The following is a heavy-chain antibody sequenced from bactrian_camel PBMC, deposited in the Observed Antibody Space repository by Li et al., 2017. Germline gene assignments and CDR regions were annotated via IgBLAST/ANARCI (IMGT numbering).Heavy chain of an antibody. CDR1: GDTISRLY. J-gene: IGHJ4*01. CDR3: APEGTLEVHKCGTY. V-gene: IGHV3S40*01. D-gene: IGHD7*01. CDR2: IATGSGNT. Sequence: VQLVESGRNSVQAGGSLRLSCAVSGDTISRLYMAWFRQAPGKEREGVARIATGSGNTYYADSVKGRFTISRDDAKDTVWLQMNSLKPEDTTKYYCAPEGTLEVHKCGTYWGQGTQVTVS.